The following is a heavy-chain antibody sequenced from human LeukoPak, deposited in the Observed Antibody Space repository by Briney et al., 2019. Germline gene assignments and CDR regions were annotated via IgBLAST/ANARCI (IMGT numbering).Heavy chain of an antibody. J-gene: IGHJ3*02. Sequence: GGSLRLSCSASGFTFSRYAMHWVRQAPGKGLEYVSAISSNGGSTYYADSVKGRFTISRDNSRNTLHLQMSSLRVEDTAVYYCARGKVGAIFDIWGQGTMITVSS. CDR1: GFTFSRYA. CDR2: ISSNGGST. CDR3: ARGKVGAIFDI. V-gene: IGHV3-64D*06. D-gene: IGHD1-26*01.